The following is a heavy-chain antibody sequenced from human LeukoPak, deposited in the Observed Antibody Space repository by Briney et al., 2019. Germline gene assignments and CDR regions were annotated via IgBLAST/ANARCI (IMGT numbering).Heavy chain of an antibody. D-gene: IGHD3-22*01. CDR2: INAGNGNT. CDR3: ARIPDYYDSSGYHWGVDY. CDR1: GYTFTSYA. J-gene: IGHJ4*02. Sequence: ASVKVSCKASGYTFTSYAMHWVRQAPGQRLEWMGWINAGNGNTKYSQKFQGRVTMTTDTSTSTAYMELRSLRSDDTAVYYCARIPDYYDSSGYHWGVDYWGQGTLVTVSS. V-gene: IGHV1-3*01.